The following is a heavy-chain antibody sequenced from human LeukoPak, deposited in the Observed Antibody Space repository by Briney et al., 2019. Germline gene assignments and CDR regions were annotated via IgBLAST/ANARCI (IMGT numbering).Heavy chain of an antibody. CDR3: ARDIGDWFDP. V-gene: IGHV4-39*07. D-gene: IGHD3-10*01. CDR1: GGSISSSSYY. Sequence: PSETLSLTCTVSGGSISSSSYYWGWIRQPPGKGLEWIGSIYYSGSTYYNPSLKSRVTISVDTSKNQFSLKLSSVTAADTAVYYCARDIGDWFDPWGQGTLVTVSP. CDR2: IYYSGST. J-gene: IGHJ5*02.